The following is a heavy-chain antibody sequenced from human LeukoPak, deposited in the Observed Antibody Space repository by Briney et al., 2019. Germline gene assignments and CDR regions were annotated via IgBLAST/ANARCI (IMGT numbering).Heavy chain of an antibody. J-gene: IGHJ4*02. D-gene: IGHD6-19*01. Sequence: GGSLRLSCAGSGSTFSNYGMHWVRQAPGKGLEWVALISFDGGHEYYADSVKGRFTISRDNSKNTLYLQMNSPRAEDTAVYYCAKDLSLYTSGWYEGTDHWGQGTLVTVSS. CDR1: GSTFSNYG. V-gene: IGHV3-30*18. CDR3: AKDLSLYTSGWYEGTDH. CDR2: ISFDGGHE.